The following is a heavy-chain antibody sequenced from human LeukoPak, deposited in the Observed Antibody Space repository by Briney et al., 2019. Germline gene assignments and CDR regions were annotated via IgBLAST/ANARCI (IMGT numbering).Heavy chain of an antibody. D-gene: IGHD6-13*01. CDR1: GFTFSSYA. Sequence: PGGSLRLSCAASGFTFSSYAMSWVRQAPGKGLEWVSSISSSSSYIYYADSVKGRFTISRDNAKNSLYLQMNSLRAEDTAVYYCATSIAAAGLLDPWGQGTLVTVSS. CDR3: ATSIAAAGLLDP. CDR2: ISSSSSYI. J-gene: IGHJ5*02. V-gene: IGHV3-21*01.